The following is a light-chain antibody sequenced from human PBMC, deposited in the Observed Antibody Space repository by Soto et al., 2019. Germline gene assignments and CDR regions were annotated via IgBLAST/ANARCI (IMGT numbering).Light chain of an antibody. CDR1: QSVTSSY. J-gene: IGKJ1*01. Sequence: EIVLTQSPGTLSLSPGESVTLCCRASQSVTSSYLAWYQQKPGQAPRLVIYGASSRATGIPDRFSGSGSGTDFTLTINRLEPEDFAVYYCQQYGDSLWTFGQGTEVEIK. CDR3: QQYGDSLWT. CDR2: GAS. V-gene: IGKV3-20*01.